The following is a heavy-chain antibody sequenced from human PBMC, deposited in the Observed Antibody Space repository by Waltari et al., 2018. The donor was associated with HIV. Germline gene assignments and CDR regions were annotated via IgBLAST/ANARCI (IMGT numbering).Heavy chain of an antibody. V-gene: IGHV4-59*01. D-gene: IGHD3-10*01. CDR2: IYYSGST. J-gene: IGHJ3*02. CDR3: ARDSDYYGSGSYYSAFDI. Sequence: QVQLQESGPGLVKPSETLSLTCTVSGGSISSYYWSWIRQPPGKGLEWIGYIYYSGSTNYNPSLKSRVTISVDTSKNQFSLKLSSVTAADTAVYYCARDSDYYGSGSYYSAFDIWGQGTMVTVSS. CDR1: GGSISSYY.